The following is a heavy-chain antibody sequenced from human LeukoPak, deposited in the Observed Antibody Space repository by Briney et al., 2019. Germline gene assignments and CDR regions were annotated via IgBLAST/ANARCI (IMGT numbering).Heavy chain of an antibody. J-gene: IGHJ3*02. V-gene: IGHV4-61*09. CDR3: ARVGGITMIVVLITDAFDI. CDR1: GGSISSSSYY. D-gene: IGHD3-22*01. CDR2: ISTSGST. Sequence: SETLSLTCTVSGGSISSSSYYWSWIRQPAGKGLESIGHISTSGSTNYNPSLKSRVTISVDTSKNQFSLKLRSVTAADTAVYYCARVGGITMIVVLITDAFDIWGQGTMVTVSS.